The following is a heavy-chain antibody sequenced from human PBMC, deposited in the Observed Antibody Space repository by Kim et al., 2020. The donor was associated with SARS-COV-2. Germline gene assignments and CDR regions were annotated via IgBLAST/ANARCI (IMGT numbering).Heavy chain of an antibody. Sequence: SETLSLTCTVSGGTISSSSYYWGWIRQPPGKGLEWIGSIYYSGSTYYNPSLKSRVTISVDTSKNQFSLKLSSVTAADTAVYYCARTLEAVGGYSYGPRDNWFDPWGQGTLVTVSS. D-gene: IGHD5-18*01. CDR1: GGTISSSSYY. CDR3: ARTLEAVGGYSYGPRDNWFDP. J-gene: IGHJ5*02. CDR2: IYYSGST. V-gene: IGHV4-39*01.